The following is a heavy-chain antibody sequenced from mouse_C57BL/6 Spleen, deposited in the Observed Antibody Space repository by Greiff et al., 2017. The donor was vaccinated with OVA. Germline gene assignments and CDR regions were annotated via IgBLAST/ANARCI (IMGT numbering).Heavy chain of an antibody. CDR3: ARDYYGNYWYFDV. D-gene: IGHD2-1*01. Sequence: VQLQESGPELVKPGASVKISCKASGYAFSSSWMNWVKQRPGKGLEWIGRIYPGDGDTNYNGKFKGKATLTADKSSSTAYMQISSLTSEDSAVYFCARDYYGNYWYFDVWGTGTTVTVSS. CDR1: GYAFSSSW. CDR2: IYPGDGDT. V-gene: IGHV1-82*01. J-gene: IGHJ1*03.